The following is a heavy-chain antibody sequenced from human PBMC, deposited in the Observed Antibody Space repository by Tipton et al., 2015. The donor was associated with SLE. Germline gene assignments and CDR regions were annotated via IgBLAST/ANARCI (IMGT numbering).Heavy chain of an antibody. CDR3: ARHAEIPVMRYGMDV. V-gene: IGHV4-59*08. CDR1: GGSIISYY. Sequence: LRLSCTVPGGSIISYYWSWIRQPPGKGLEWIGYIHYSGVTYYYPSLKSRVTKSVDTSKNQFSLKLNSVTAADTAVYYCARHAEIPVMRYGMDVWGQGTTVSVSS. J-gene: IGHJ6*02. D-gene: IGHD2-21*01. CDR2: IHYSGVT.